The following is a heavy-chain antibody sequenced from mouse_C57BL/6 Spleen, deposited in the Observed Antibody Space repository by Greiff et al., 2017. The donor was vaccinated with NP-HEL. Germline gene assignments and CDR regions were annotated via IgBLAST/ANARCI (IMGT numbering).Heavy chain of an antibody. V-gene: IGHV1-39*01. CDR2: INPNYGNT. CDR3: AIGGYLAY. J-gene: IGHJ3*01. Sequence: VQLQQSGPELVKPGASVKISCKASGYSFTDYNMNWVKQSNGQSLEWIGVINPNYGNTRYNQKFKGKATLTVDQTSNTAYMQLNSLTSEDSAVYYCAIGGYLAYWGQGTLVTVSA. D-gene: IGHD2-2*01. CDR1: GYSFTDYN.